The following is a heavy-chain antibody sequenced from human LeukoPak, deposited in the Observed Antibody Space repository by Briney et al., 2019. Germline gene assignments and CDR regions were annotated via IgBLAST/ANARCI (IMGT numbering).Heavy chain of an antibody. D-gene: IGHD6-13*01. CDR1: GGSISSYY. J-gene: IGHJ6*02. V-gene: IGHV4-59*08. CDR2: IHYSGST. Sequence: PSETLSLTCTVSGGSISSYYWSWIRQPPGKGLEWIGDIHYSGSTTYNPSLKSRVTISVDTSKNHFSLNLTSVTAADTAVYYCAKRIAIYVMDVWGQGTTVTVSS. CDR3: AKRIAIYVMDV.